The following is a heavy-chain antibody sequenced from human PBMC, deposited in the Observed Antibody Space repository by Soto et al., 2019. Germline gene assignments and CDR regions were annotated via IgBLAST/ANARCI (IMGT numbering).Heavy chain of an antibody. CDR3: ARAPTRRIAAPRDLLMDV. D-gene: IGHD6-6*01. CDR1: GGSFSGYY. Sequence: SETLSLTCAVYGGSFSGYYWSWIRQPPGKGLEWIGEINHSGSTNYNPSLKSRVTISVDTSKNQFSLKLSSVTAADTAVYYCARAPTRRIAAPRDLLMDVWGQGTTVTFSS. J-gene: IGHJ6*02. CDR2: INHSGST. V-gene: IGHV4-34*01.